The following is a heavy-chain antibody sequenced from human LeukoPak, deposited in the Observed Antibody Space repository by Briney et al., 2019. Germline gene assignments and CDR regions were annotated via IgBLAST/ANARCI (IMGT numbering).Heavy chain of an antibody. V-gene: IGHV4-59*01. CDR1: GGSISSYY. CDR3: ARGYYWYFDL. J-gene: IGHJ2*01. CDR2: IYYSGST. Sequence: SETLSLTCTVSGGSISSYYWSWIRQPPGKGLERIGYIYYSGSTNYNPSLKSRVTISVDTSKNQFSLKLSSVTAADTAVYYCARGYYWYFDLWGRGTLVTVSS.